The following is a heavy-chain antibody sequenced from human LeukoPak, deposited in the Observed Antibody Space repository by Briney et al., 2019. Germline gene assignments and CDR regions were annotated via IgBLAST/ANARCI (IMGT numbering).Heavy chain of an antibody. V-gene: IGHV1-69*04. CDR1: GGTFSSYA. CDR3: ASLSGSYGMDV. Sequence: GASVKVSCKASGGTFSSYAISWVRQAPGQGLEWMGRIIPILGIANYAQKFQGRVTITADKSTSTAYMELSSLRSEDTAVYYCASLSGSYGMDVWGQGTTVTVSS. D-gene: IGHD3-22*01. CDR2: IIPILGIA. J-gene: IGHJ6*02.